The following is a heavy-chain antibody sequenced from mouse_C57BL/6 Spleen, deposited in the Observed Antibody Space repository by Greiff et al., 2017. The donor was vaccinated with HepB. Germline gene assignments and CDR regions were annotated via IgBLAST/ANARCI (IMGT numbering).Heavy chain of an antibody. CDR1: GFTFSSYA. V-gene: IGHV5-4*03. D-gene: IGHD2-5*01. CDR2: ISDGGSYT. Sequence: EVMLVESGGGLVKPGGSLKLSCAASGFTFSSYAMSWVRQTPEKRLEWVATISDGGSYTYYPDNVKGRFTISRDNAKNNLYLQMSHLKSEDTAMYYCARGGAYYSNYGAMDYWCQGPSVTVSS. CDR3: ARGGAYYSNYGAMDY. J-gene: IGHJ4*01.